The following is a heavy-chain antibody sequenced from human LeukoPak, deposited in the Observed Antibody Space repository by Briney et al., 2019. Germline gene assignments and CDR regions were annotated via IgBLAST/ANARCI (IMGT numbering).Heavy chain of an antibody. V-gene: IGHV1-69*06. J-gene: IGHJ4*02. Sequence: ASVKVSCKASGGTFSSYAISWVRQAPGQGLEWMGGIIPIFGTANYAQKFQGRVTITADKSTSTAYMELSSLRSEDTAVYYCAREGVCGGDCYPDYWGQGTLVTVSS. CDR2: IIPIFGTA. D-gene: IGHD2-21*02. CDR1: GGTFSSYA. CDR3: AREGVCGGDCYPDY.